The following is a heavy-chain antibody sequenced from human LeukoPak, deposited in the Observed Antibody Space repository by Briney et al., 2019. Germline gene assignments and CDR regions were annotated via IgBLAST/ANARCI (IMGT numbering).Heavy chain of an antibody. CDR1: GYSFSNYW. D-gene: IGHD3-22*01. J-gene: IGHJ5*02. V-gene: IGHV5-51*01. CDR3: ARHETVVRLDP. CDR2: IYPGDSDT. Sequence: GESLKISCRASGYSFSNYWIGWVRQMPGKGLEWMGIIYPGDSDTRYSPSFQGQVTISADKSISTAYLQWSSLKASDTAMYYCARHETVVRLDPWGQGTLVTVSS.